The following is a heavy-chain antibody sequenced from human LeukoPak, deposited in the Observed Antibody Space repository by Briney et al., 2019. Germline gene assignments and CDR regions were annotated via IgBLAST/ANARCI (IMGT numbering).Heavy chain of an antibody. J-gene: IGHJ2*01. CDR1: GGSISSYY. Sequence: SETLSLTCTVSGGSISSYYWSWIRQPPGKGLEWIGYIYYSGSTNYNPSLESRVTISVDTSKNQFSLKLSSVTAADTAVYYCARHLGGKTYWYFDLWGRGTLVTVSS. CDR3: ARHLGGKTYWYFDL. D-gene: IGHD4-23*01. V-gene: IGHV4-59*08. CDR2: IYYSGST.